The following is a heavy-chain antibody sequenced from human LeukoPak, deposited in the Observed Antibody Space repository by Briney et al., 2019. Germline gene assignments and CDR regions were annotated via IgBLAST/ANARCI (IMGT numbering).Heavy chain of an antibody. D-gene: IGHD3-10*01. J-gene: IGHJ3*02. CDR1: GGSISSYY. V-gene: IGHV4-59*01. Sequence: SETLSLTCTVSGGSISSYYWSWTRQPPGKGLEWIGYIYYSGSTNYNPSLKSRVTISVDTSKNQFPLKLSSVTAADTAVYYCAIANKVVRNAFDIWGQGTMVTVSS. CDR3: AIANKVVRNAFDI. CDR2: IYYSGST.